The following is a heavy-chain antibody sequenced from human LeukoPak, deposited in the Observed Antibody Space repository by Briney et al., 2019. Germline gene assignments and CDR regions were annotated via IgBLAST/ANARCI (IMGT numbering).Heavy chain of an antibody. Sequence: GRSLRLSCAASGFTFDDYAMHWVRQAPGKGLEWVSVISWNSGSIGYADSVKGRFTISRDNAKNSLYLQMNSLRAEDMALYYCAKDTVWFGELSGAFDIWGQGTMVTVSS. D-gene: IGHD3-10*01. CDR1: GFTFDDYA. V-gene: IGHV3-9*03. CDR2: ISWNSGSI. J-gene: IGHJ3*02. CDR3: AKDTVWFGELSGAFDI.